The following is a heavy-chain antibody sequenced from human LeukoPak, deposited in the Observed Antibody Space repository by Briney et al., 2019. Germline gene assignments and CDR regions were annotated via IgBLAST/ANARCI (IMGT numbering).Heavy chain of an antibody. CDR1: GGSISSSSYY. CDR2: IYYSGST. J-gene: IGHJ4*02. CDR3: ARHSSGYCSGGSCHYFDY. V-gene: IGHV4-39*01. D-gene: IGHD2-15*01. Sequence: SETLSLTCTVSGGSISSSSYYWGWIRQPPGKGLEWIGSIYYSGSTYYNPSLKSRVTISVDTSKNQFSLELSSVTAADTAVYYCARHSSGYCSGGSCHYFDYWGQGTLVTVSS.